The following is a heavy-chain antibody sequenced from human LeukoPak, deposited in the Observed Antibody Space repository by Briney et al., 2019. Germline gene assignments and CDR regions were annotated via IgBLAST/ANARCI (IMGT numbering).Heavy chain of an antibody. D-gene: IGHD4-11*01. Sequence: GGSLRLSCAASGFTFSSYGMHWDRQAPGRGLEWVAFIQYDGSRIHYADSVKGRFAISRDNAKDTLYLQMNSLRAEDAAVYYCTKETVDFEYWGQGTLVTVSS. J-gene: IGHJ4*02. V-gene: IGHV3-30*02. CDR3: TKETVDFEY. CDR1: GFTFSSYG. CDR2: IQYDGSRI.